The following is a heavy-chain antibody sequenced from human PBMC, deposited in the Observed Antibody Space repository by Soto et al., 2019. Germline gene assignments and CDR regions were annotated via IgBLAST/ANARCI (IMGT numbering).Heavy chain of an antibody. CDR3: ARGPRGITFGGVTDI. J-gene: IGHJ3*02. Sequence: QVQLVQSGAEVKKPGASVKVSCKASGYTFTSYDINWVRQATGQGLEWMGWMNPNSGNTGYAQKCQGSVTMTRNTSISTADMELSSLRSEDPAVYYCARGPRGITFGGVTDIWGQGTMVPVSS. V-gene: IGHV1-8*01. CDR2: MNPNSGNT. CDR1: GYTFTSYD. D-gene: IGHD3-16*01.